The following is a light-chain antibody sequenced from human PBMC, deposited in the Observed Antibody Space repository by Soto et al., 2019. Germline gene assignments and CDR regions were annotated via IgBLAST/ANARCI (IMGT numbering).Light chain of an antibody. J-gene: IGKJ1*01. Sequence: DLPMTQSPSSLSASVGDRVTITCRASQSISDFLNWYQQKAGQAPKLLIYTASHLQSGVPSRFSGSGSGTDFTLTISSLQPEDFATYFCQQSYRGQAWTFGQGTRVDLK. CDR2: TAS. CDR1: QSISDF. V-gene: IGKV1-39*01. CDR3: QQSYRGQAWT.